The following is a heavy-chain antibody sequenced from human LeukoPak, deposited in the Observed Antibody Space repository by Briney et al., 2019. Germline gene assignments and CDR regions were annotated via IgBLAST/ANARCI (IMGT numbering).Heavy chain of an antibody. CDR2: IYYSGST. J-gene: IGHJ3*02. CDR3: ARHEIHAKTTVVTPGAFDI. CDR1: GGSISSYY. V-gene: IGHV4-59*08. Sequence: ETLSLTCTVSGGSISSYYWSWIRQPPGKGLEWIGYIYYSGSTNYNPSLESRVTISVDTSKNQFSLKLSSVTAADTAVYYCARHEIHAKTTVVTPGAFDIWGQGTMVTVSS. D-gene: IGHD4-23*01.